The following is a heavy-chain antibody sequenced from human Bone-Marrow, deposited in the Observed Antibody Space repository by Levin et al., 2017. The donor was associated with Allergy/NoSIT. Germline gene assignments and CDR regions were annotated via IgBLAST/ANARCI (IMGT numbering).Heavy chain of an antibody. D-gene: IGHD3-10*01. Sequence: ESGPTLVKPTQTLTLTCTFSGFSLSSNGVGVGWIRQAPGKALEWLALIYWDDDKRYSPSLKSRLNITKDTSKNHVVLTMTNMAPVDTGTYYCAHHKFWFGEFPFDFWGRGSLVTVSS. CDR1: GFSLSSNGVG. V-gene: IGHV2-5*02. CDR2: IYWDDDK. J-gene: IGHJ4*02. CDR3: AHHKFWFGEFPFDF.